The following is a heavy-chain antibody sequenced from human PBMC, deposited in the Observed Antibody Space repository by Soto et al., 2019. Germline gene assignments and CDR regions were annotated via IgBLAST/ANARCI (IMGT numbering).Heavy chain of an antibody. D-gene: IGHD1-1*01. V-gene: IGHV6-1*01. CDR1: GDSVSSTSSI. Sequence: QLQLQESGPGLVKPSQTLSLTCDISGDSVSSTSSIWNWIRQSPSRGVEWLGRTYYRSKWHTDYAVSVRGRITINPDTPKSPVFLQPSSVTPADTAVYFCARDLHGTYYYDSWGQGTLVTVSS. J-gene: IGHJ4*02. CDR2: TYYRSKWHT. CDR3: ARDLHGTYYYDS.